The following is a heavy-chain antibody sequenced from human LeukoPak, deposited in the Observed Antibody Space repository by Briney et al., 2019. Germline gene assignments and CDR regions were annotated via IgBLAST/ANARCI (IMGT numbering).Heavy chain of an antibody. CDR2: IIPIFGTA. CDR1: GGTFSSYA. CDR3: ARYYYDSSGYYYPNWFDP. D-gene: IGHD3-22*01. V-gene: IGHV1-69*05. Sequence: ASVKVSXKASGGTFSSYAISWVRQAPGQGLEWMGRIIPIFGTANYAQKFQGRVTITTDESTSTAYMELSSLRSEDTAVYYCARYYYDSSGYYYPNWFDPWGQGTLVTVSS. J-gene: IGHJ5*02.